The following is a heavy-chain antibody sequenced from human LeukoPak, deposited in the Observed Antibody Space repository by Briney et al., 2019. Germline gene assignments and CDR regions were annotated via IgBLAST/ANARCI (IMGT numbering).Heavy chain of an antibody. D-gene: IGHD3-3*01. Sequence: ASVKVSCKVSGYTFTDYYMHWVQQAPGKGLEWMGLVDPEEGETIYAEKFQGRVTITADTSTDTAYMELSSLRSEDTAVYYCAPARRGQYDSWSGSQDGYWGQGTLVTVSS. CDR1: GYTFTDYY. CDR2: VDPEEGET. V-gene: IGHV1-69-2*01. J-gene: IGHJ4*02. CDR3: APARRGQYDSWSGSQDGY.